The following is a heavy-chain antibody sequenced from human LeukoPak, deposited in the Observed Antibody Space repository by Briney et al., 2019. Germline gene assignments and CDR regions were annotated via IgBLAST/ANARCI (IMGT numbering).Heavy chain of an antibody. CDR2: IYSGGST. V-gene: IGHV3-53*01. CDR3: ARVLSGRGSLYSYYYYMDV. J-gene: IGHJ6*03. CDR1: GFTVSSNY. Sequence: GGSLRLSCAASGFTVSSNYMSWVRQAPGKGLEWVSVIYSGGSTYYADSVKGRFTISRDNSKNTLYLQMNSLRAEDTAVYYCARVLSGRGSLYSYYYYMDVWGKGTTVTISS. D-gene: IGHD3-10*01.